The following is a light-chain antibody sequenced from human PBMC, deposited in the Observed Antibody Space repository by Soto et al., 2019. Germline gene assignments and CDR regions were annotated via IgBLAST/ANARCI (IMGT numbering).Light chain of an antibody. J-gene: IGKJ1*01. Sequence: EIVLTQSPGTLSLSPGERDTLSCRPSQSVSSTYLDWYQQKPGHAPRLLIYAASSRATGIPDRFSGCASATDFTLTISRLEPEDFGGYYCRHCINSQWTFCQGTKVEIK. CDR3: RHCINSQWT. CDR2: AAS. CDR1: QSVSSTY. V-gene: IGKV3-20*01.